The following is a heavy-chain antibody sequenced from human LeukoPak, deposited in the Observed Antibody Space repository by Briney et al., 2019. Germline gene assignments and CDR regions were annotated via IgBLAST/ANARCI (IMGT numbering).Heavy chain of an antibody. J-gene: IGHJ4*02. Sequence: SETLSLTCTVSGGSISNHYWSWIRQPPGKGLEWIGYIYYSGSTKYNPSLKSRVTISVDTSKNQFSLKLSSVTAADTAVYYCARSPRNDYGDYWGQGTLVTVSS. V-gene: IGHV4-59*11. CDR1: GGSISNHY. CDR2: IYYSGST. CDR3: ARSPRNDYGDY.